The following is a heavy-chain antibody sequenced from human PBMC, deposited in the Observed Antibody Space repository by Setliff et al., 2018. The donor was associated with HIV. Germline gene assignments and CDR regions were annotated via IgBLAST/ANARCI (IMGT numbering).Heavy chain of an antibody. CDR1: GGSISSSSYY. Sequence: ETLSLTCTVSGGSISSSSYYWGWIRQPPGKGLEWIGSIYYSGSTYYNPSLKSRVTISVDTSKNQFSLKLRSVTAADTAVYYCARAIQPYYMDVWGKGTTVTVSS. V-gene: IGHV4-39*07. J-gene: IGHJ6*03. CDR2: IYYSGST. CDR3: ARAIQPYYMDV.